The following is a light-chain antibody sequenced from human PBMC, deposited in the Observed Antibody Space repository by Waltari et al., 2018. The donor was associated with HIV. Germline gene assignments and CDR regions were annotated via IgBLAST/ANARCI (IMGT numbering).Light chain of an antibody. V-gene: IGLV3-19*01. Sequence: SSELTQDPAVSVALGQTVRITCQGDSLRSYYASWYQQKPRQAPVLFIYGKNNRPSGIPDRFSGSSSGNTASLTITGAQAEDEADYYCNSRDSSGNRVFGGGTNLTVL. CDR1: SLRSYY. CDR3: NSRDSSGNRV. J-gene: IGLJ3*02. CDR2: GKN.